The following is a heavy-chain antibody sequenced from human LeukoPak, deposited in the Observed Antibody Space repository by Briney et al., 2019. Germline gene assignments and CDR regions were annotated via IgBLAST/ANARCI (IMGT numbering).Heavy chain of an antibody. Sequence: GGSLRLSCAASGFTFSSYEMNWVRQAPGKGLEWVSYIGSSGSTIYYADSVKGRFTISRNNAKNSLYLQMNSLRAEDTAVYYCARNGRGYSYGYYYYYGMDVWGQGTTVTVSS. CDR3: ARNGRGYSYGYYYYYGMDV. V-gene: IGHV3-48*03. J-gene: IGHJ6*02. CDR1: GFTFSSYE. D-gene: IGHD5-18*01. CDR2: IGSSGSTI.